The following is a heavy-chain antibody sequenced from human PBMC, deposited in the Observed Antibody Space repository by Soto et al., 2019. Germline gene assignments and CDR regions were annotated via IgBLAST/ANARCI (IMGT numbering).Heavy chain of an antibody. CDR3: ARGNXRWLQXWYFDL. CDR1: GGTFSNYP. Sequence: QVQLVQSGAEVKKPGSSVKVSCKASGGTFSNYPISWVRQAPGQXXXXMGGIIPIFGTVNYAQKFQGRVTITADEXXXXXXXXXXXXXXXXXXXXXXARGNXRWLQXWYFDLWGRGTLVTVSS. D-gene: IGHD5-12*01. J-gene: IGHJ2*01. CDR2: IIPIFGTV. V-gene: IGHV1-69*12.